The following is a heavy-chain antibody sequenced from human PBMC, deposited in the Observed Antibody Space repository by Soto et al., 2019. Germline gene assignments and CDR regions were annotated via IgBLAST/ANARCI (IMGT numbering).Heavy chain of an antibody. V-gene: IGHV3-23*01. CDR2: ISGSGATT. CDR3: AKGGRYFYDSSGYCPDY. J-gene: IGHJ4*02. Sequence: GGSLRLSCAASGFTFNNYAMNWVRQAPGKGLEWVSGISGSGATTYYADSVKGRFTISRDNSKNTLHLQMNSLRAEDTAVYYCAKGGRYFYDSSGYCPDYWGQGTLVTVSS. D-gene: IGHD3-22*01. CDR1: GFTFNNYA.